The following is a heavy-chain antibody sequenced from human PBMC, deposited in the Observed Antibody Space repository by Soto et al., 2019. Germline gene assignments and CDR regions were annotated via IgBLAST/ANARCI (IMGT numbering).Heavy chain of an antibody. Sequence: PGGSLRLSCAASGFTLSSYAMSWVRQAPGKGLEWVSAISGSGGSTYYADSVKGRFTISRDNSKNTLYLQMNSLRAEDTAVYYCAKRIAYCGGDCYFDYWGQGTLVTVSS. V-gene: IGHV3-23*01. CDR3: AKRIAYCGGDCYFDY. CDR2: ISGSGGST. D-gene: IGHD2-21*02. CDR1: GFTLSSYA. J-gene: IGHJ4*02.